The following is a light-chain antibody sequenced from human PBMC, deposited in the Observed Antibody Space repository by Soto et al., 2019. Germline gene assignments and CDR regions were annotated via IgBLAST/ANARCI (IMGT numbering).Light chain of an antibody. V-gene: IGKV3-20*01. CDR1: QSVSSNF. J-gene: IGKJ4*01. Sequence: EIVLTQSPGTLSLSPGERATLSCRASQSVSSNFLAWYQQKPGQAPRLLIYGASSRATGIPDRFSGSGSATDFTLTISRLEPEDFAVYYCQQYDSSPLTFGGGTKVEIK. CDR3: QQYDSSPLT. CDR2: GAS.